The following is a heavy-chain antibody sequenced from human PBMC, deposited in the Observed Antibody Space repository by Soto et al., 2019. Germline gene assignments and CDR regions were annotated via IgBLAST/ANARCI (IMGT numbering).Heavy chain of an antibody. Sequence: SVKVSCKASGGTFSSYAISWVRQAPGQGLEWMGGIIPIFGTANYAQKFQGRVTITADESTSTAYMELSSLRSEDTAVYYCARAQAPDYYDSSGYYQHLFDYWGQGTLVTVSS. V-gene: IGHV1-69*13. J-gene: IGHJ4*02. CDR3: ARAQAPDYYDSSGYYQHLFDY. CDR2: IIPIFGTA. D-gene: IGHD3-22*01. CDR1: GGTFSSYA.